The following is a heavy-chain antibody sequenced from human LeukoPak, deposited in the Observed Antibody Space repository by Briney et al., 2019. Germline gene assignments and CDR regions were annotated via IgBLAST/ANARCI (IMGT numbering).Heavy chain of an antibody. J-gene: IGHJ5*02. V-gene: IGHV3-48*01. CDR1: GFTFSSYS. D-gene: IGHD3-3*01. CDR2: ISSSSSTI. Sequence: GGSLRLSCAASGFTFSSYSMNWVRQAPGKGLEWVSYISSSSSTIYYADSVKGRFTISRDNAKNSLYLQMNGLRAEDTAVYYCAREDYDFWSGYSTGPTVANLFDPWGQGTLVTVSS. CDR3: AREDYDFWSGYSTGPTVANLFDP.